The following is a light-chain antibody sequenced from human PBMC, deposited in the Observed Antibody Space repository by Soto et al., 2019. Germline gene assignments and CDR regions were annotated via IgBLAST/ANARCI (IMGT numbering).Light chain of an antibody. Sequence: DIQMTQSPSTLSASVGDRVTITCRASQSIRNWLAWYQQKPGKAPKLLIFKASTLESGVPSRFNGSGSGTECTLDISSLQPDDFATYHCQQYDTYPRTFGQGTKVDIK. CDR1: QSIRNW. CDR3: QQYDTYPRT. V-gene: IGKV1-5*03. J-gene: IGKJ1*01. CDR2: KAS.